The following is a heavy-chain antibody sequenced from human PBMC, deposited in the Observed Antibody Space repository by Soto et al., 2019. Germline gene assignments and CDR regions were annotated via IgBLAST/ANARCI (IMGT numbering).Heavy chain of an antibody. Sequence: GGSLRLSCAASGFTFSDYYMSWIRQAPGKGLEWVSYISSSGSTIYYADSVKGRFAISRDNAKTSLYLQINSLRAEDTAVYYCARSRQLVPRWFDPWGQGTLVTVSS. CDR1: GFTFSDYY. V-gene: IGHV3-11*01. CDR3: ARSRQLVPRWFDP. D-gene: IGHD6-6*01. CDR2: ISSSGSTI. J-gene: IGHJ5*02.